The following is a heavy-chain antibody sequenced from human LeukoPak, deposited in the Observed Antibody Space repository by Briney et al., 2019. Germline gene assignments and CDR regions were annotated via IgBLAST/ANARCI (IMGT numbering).Heavy chain of an antibody. CDR2: ISGSGGST. V-gene: IGHV3-23*01. Sequence: PGGPLTLPCQPSGFTFSSYAISWFRQAPGKGRKWVSAISGSGGSTYHADSVKGRFTISRDNSKNTLYLQMNSLRAEDTAVYYCAEDGYYYDSRGFDYWGQGTLVTVSS. J-gene: IGHJ4*02. CDR3: AEDGYYYDSRGFDY. CDR1: GFTFSSYA. D-gene: IGHD3-22*01.